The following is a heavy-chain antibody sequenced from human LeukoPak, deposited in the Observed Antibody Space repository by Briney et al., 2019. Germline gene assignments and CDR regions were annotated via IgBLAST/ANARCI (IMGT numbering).Heavy chain of an antibody. D-gene: IGHD3-22*01. CDR1: GFTFSSYE. CDR2: ISSSGSTR. V-gene: IGHV3-48*03. CDR3: AKECYYDLDLADAFDI. J-gene: IGHJ3*02. Sequence: GGSLRLSCAASGFTFSSYEMNWVRQAPGKGLEWVSYISSSGSTRYYADSVKGRFTISRDNSKNTLYLQMNSLRAEDTAVYYCAKECYYDLDLADAFDIWGQGTMVTVSS.